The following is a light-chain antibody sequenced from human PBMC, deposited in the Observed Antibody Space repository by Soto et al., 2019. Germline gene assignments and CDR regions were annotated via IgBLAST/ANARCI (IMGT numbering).Light chain of an antibody. CDR2: STN. CDR1: SGSVSNNHH. CDR3: ALYMGSGIWL. V-gene: IGLV8-61*01. Sequence: QTVVTQEPSFSVSPGRTVTLTCGLTSGSVSNNHHPSWYQQTPGQAPRTLIYSTNTRSSGVPDRFSGSILGSKAALTITGAQADDESDYYCALYMGSGIWLFGGGTKVTVL. J-gene: IGLJ2*01.